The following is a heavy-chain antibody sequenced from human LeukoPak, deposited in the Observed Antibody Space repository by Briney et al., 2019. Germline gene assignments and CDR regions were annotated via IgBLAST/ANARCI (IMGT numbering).Heavy chain of an antibody. D-gene: IGHD5-12*01. CDR1: GLTVSSNY. Sequence: GGSLRLSCAASGLTVSSNYVSWVRQAPGKGLEWVSSISATSNYIYYADSVKGRFTISRDNAKNSLYLQMNSLRAEDTAVYYCARDTSGYTFDDWGQGTLVTVSS. J-gene: IGHJ4*02. CDR3: ARDTSGYTFDD. CDR2: ISATSNYI. V-gene: IGHV3-21*01.